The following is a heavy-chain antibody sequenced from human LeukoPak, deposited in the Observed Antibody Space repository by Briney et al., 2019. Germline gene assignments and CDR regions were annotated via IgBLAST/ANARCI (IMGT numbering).Heavy chain of an antibody. J-gene: IGHJ4*02. D-gene: IGHD3-10*01. Sequence: GGSLRLSCAASGFTFRNHGMHWVRQAPGKGLEWVAVIWYDGSTKYYADSVQGRFTISRDNSRNTLSLQMDSLRAEDTAVYYCAKDRGVQLWFGDYWGQGALVTVSS. CDR3: AKDRGVQLWFGDY. CDR1: GFTFRNHG. V-gene: IGHV3-33*06. CDR2: IWYDGSTK.